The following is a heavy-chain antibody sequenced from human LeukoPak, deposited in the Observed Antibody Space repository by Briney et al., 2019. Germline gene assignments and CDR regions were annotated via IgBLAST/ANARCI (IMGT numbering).Heavy chain of an antibody. D-gene: IGHD2-21*02. J-gene: IGHJ4*02. CDR3: ARQWSSGAYCGGNCYLDY. CDR1: GGSISSYY. V-gene: IGHV4-59*08. Sequence: PSETLSLTCTVSGGSISSYYWSWIRQPPGKGLEWVGYIYCSGSTNYNPSLKSRLTISVDTSKNQFSLKLSSVTAADTAVYYCARQWSSGAYCGGNCYLDYWGRGTLVTVSS. CDR2: IYCSGST.